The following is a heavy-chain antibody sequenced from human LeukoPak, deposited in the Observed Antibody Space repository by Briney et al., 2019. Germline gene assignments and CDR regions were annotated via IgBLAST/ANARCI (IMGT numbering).Heavy chain of an antibody. Sequence: PGRSLRLSCAASGFTFSSYGIHWVRQAPGKGLEWAAVISYDGSRKYYADSVKGRFTISRDNSKNTLYLQMNSLRAEDTAVYYCAKPYYYDRSGSGVNHFDYWGQGTLVTVSS. D-gene: IGHD3-22*01. CDR1: GFTFSSYG. CDR2: ISYDGSRK. CDR3: AKPYYYDRSGSGVNHFDY. V-gene: IGHV3-30*18. J-gene: IGHJ4*02.